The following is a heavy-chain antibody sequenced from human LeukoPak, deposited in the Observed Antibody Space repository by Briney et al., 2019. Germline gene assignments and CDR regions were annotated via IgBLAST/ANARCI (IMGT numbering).Heavy chain of an antibody. CDR1: GFTFSSYW. V-gene: IGHV3-30*18. CDR3: AKIWRAGITMIVVALDP. D-gene: IGHD3-22*01. CDR2: ISYDGSNK. J-gene: IGHJ5*02. Sequence: GGSLRLSCAASGFTFSSYWMHWVRQAPGKGLEWVAVISYDGSNKYYADSVKGRFTISRDNPKNTLYLQMNSLRAEDTAVYYCAKIWRAGITMIVVALDPWGQGTLVTVSS.